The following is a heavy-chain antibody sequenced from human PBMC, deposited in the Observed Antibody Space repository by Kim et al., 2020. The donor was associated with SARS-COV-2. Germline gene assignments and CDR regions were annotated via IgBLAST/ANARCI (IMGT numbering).Heavy chain of an antibody. J-gene: IGHJ6*03. V-gene: IGHV3-74*01. Sequence: RTTYADSVKGRFTISRDSAEKTLYLEMNGLRAEDTAVYYCARIHYYYYIDVWGKGTTVTVSS. D-gene: IGHD3-10*01. CDR3: ARIHYYYYIDV. CDR2: RT.